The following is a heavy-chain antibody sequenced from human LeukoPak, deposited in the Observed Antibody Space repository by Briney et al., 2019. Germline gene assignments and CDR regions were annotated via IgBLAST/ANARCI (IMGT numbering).Heavy chain of an antibody. CDR2: IKQDGSEK. J-gene: IGHJ6*02. Sequence: PGGSLRLSCAASGFTFSSYWMSWVRQAPGKGLEWVANIKQDGSEKYYVDSVKGRFTISRDNAKNSLYLQMNSLRAEDTAVYYCARGPESIVGATTVDVWGQGTTVTVSS. V-gene: IGHV3-7*01. CDR3: ARGPESIVGATTVDV. D-gene: IGHD1-26*01. CDR1: GFTFSSYW.